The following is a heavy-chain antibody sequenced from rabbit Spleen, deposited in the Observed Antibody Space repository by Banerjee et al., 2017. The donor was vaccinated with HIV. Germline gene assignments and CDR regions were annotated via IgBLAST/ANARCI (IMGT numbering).Heavy chain of an antibody. V-gene: IGHV1S7*01. CDR1: GFTLSTYY. D-gene: IGHD8-1*01. CDR3: ARDTGSSFSSYGMDL. J-gene: IGHJ6*01. CDR2: IDPVFGIT. Sequence: QLEESGGGLVQPGGSLKLSCKASGFTLSTYYMNWVRQAPGKGLEWIGYIDPVFGITYYANWVNGRFTISSHNAQNTLYLQLNSLTAADTATYFCARDTGSSFSSYGMDLWGPGTLVTVS.